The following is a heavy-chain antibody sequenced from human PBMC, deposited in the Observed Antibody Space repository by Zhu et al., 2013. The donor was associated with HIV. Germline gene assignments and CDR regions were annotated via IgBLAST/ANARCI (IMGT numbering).Heavy chain of an antibody. Sequence: VQSGAEVKKPGSSVKVSCKASGGTFSSSVISWVRQAPGQGLEWMGGIIPMFGTANYAKNFQDRVTITADKSTSTAYMELSSLRSEDTAVYYCAREPRLGDAFDIWAKGNGHVSS. CDR2: IIPMFGTA. J-gene: IGHJ3*02. CDR1: GGTFSSSV. V-gene: IGHV1-69*06. CDR3: AREPRLGDAFD. D-gene: IGHD3-22*01.